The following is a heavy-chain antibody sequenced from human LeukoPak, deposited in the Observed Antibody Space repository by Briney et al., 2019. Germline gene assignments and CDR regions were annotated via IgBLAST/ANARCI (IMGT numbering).Heavy chain of an antibody. CDR2: INHRGST. D-gene: IGHD1-26*01. CDR3: ARSVGATYFDY. J-gene: IGHJ4*02. V-gene: IGHV4-34*01. Sequence: PSETLSLTCAVYGGSFSGYYWSWIRQPPGKGLEWIGEINHRGSTNYNPSLKSRVTISVDTSKNQFSLKLSSVTAADTAVYYCARSVGATYFDYWGQGTLVTVSS. CDR1: GGSFSGYY.